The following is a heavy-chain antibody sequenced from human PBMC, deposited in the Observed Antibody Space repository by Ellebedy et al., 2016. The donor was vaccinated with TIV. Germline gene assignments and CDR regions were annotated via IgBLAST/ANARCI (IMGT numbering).Heavy chain of an antibody. CDR3: ATSAAAVHYYGMDV. CDR2: IRDDSSRM. Sequence: GGSLRLSCAASGFSFGSYGMHWVRQAPGKGLEWVAYIRDDSSRMYYANSLKGRFTVSRDNAKNSLYLQMDNLRDEDTAVYYCATSAAAVHYYGMDVWGRGTTVTVSS. CDR1: GFSFGSYG. D-gene: IGHD2-2*01. J-gene: IGHJ6*02. V-gene: IGHV3-30*02.